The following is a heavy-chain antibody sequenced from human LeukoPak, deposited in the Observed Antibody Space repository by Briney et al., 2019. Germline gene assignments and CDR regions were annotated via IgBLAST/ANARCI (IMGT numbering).Heavy chain of an antibody. J-gene: IGHJ4*02. V-gene: IGHV3-23*01. D-gene: IGHD6-13*01. CDR1: GFTFSSYA. Sequence: GGSLRLSCAASGFTFSSYAMSWVRQAPGKGLEWVSTISGSGGSTYYADSVKGRITISRDNSKNTLYLQMNSLRAEDTAVYYCAKGRGSSWYGFDSWGQGTLVTVSS. CDR3: AKGRGSSWYGFDS. CDR2: ISGSGGST.